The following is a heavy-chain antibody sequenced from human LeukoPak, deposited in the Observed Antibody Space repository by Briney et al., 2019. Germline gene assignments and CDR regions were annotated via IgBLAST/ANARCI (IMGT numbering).Heavy chain of an antibody. CDR1: GFIFSSYA. D-gene: IGHD3-10*01. Sequence: GGSLRLSCAASGFIFSSYAMSWVRQAPGKGLEWVAAISASGDKTYYGDSVKGRFIISRDNSKTTLFLQLNSLGAGDSAVFYCAKDGTNYGLGTSFDNWGQGTLVTVSS. CDR3: AKDGTNYGLGTSFDN. J-gene: IGHJ4*02. CDR2: ISASGDKT. V-gene: IGHV3-23*01.